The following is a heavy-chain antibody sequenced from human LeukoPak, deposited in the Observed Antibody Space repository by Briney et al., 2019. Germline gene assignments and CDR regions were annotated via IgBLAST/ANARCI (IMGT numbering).Heavy chain of an antibody. D-gene: IGHD1-14*01. Sequence: SETLSLTCSVSGGSSSSSSYYWGWIRQPAGKGLEWIGRIYSSGSTNYNPSLKSRVTMSIDTSKNQFSLNLRSVTAADTAVYYCARGQTDSYYNYMDVWGKGTTVTVSS. CDR2: IYSSGST. CDR1: GGSSSSSSYY. J-gene: IGHJ6*03. V-gene: IGHV4-4*07. CDR3: ARGQTDSYYNYMDV.